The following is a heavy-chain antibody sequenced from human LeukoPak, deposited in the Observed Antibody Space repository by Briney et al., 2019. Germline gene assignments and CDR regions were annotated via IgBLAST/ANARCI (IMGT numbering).Heavy chain of an antibody. J-gene: IGHJ6*02. Sequence: SETLSLTCTVSGGSISSGDYYWSWIRQPPGKGLEWIGYIYYSGSTYYNPSLKSRVTISVDTSKNQFSLKLSSVTGADTAVYYCARRVRFTYGWNGGVDVWGQGTTVTVSS. V-gene: IGHV4-30-4*01. CDR3: ARRVRFTYGWNGGVDV. CDR2: IYYSGST. D-gene: IGHD3-10*01. CDR1: GGSISSGDYY.